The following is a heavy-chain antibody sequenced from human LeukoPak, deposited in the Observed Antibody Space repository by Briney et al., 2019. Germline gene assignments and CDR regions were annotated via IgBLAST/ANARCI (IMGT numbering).Heavy chain of an antibody. CDR3: ARNYGDSNYYYYSMDV. CDR2: ISSSSSYI. D-gene: IGHD4-17*01. V-gene: IGHV3-21*04. Sequence: GGSLRLSCAASGFTFSSYSMNWVRQAPGKGLEWVSSISSSSSYIYYADSVKGRFTISRDNARNSLYLQMNSLRAEDTAVYYCARNYGDSNYYYYSMDVWGKGTTVTISS. J-gene: IGHJ6*03. CDR1: GFTFSSYS.